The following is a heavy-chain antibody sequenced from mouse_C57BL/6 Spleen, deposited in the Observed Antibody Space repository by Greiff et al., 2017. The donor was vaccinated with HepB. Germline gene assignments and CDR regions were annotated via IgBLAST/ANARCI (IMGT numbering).Heavy chain of an antibody. Sequence: EVMLVESGGGLVQSGRSLRLSCATSGFTFSDFYMEWVRQAPGKGLEWIAASRNKANDYTTEYSASVKGRFIVSRDTSQSILYLQMNALRAEDTAIYYCARDAYYGSRDYAMDYWGQGTSVTVSS. CDR3: ARDAYYGSRDYAMDY. CDR1: GFTFSDFY. D-gene: IGHD1-1*01. J-gene: IGHJ4*01. CDR2: SRNKANDYTT. V-gene: IGHV7-1*01.